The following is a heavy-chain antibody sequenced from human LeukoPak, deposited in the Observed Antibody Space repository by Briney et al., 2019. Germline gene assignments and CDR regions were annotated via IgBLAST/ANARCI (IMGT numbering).Heavy chain of an antibody. CDR2: ISGSGGST. J-gene: IGHJ3*02. V-gene: IGHV3-23*01. Sequence: GGSLRLSCAASGFTFSSYAMIWVRQAPGKGLEGVSGISGSGGSTFYADSVKGRFTISRDNSKNTLYLLINSLRAEDTAVYYCAKDGTTVVRGLFDKWGPGTMVTVSS. D-gene: IGHD4-23*01. CDR3: AKDGTTVVRGLFDK. CDR1: GFTFSSYA.